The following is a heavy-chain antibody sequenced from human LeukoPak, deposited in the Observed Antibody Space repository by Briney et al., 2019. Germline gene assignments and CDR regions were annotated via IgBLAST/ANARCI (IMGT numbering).Heavy chain of an antibody. CDR3: AKGRGLYYGSGSFPIET. CDR1: GFTFSSYA. J-gene: IGHJ5*02. CDR2: ISGSGGST. V-gene: IGHV3-23*01. D-gene: IGHD3-10*01. Sequence: GGSLRLSCAASGFTFSSYAMSWVRQAPGKGLEWVSAISGSGGSTYYADSVKGRFTISRDNSKNTLYLQMNSLRAEDTAVYYCAKGRGLYYGSGSFPIETWGQGTLVTVSS.